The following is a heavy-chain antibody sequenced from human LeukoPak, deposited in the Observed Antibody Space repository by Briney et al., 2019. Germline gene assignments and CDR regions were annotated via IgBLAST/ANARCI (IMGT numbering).Heavy chain of an antibody. V-gene: IGHV3-33*08. CDR3: ARDAKGWSPLDY. D-gene: IGHD6-19*01. CDR1: GFTFSSSA. CDR2: IWYDGSNK. J-gene: IGHJ4*02. Sequence: GGSLRLSCAASGFTFSSSAMTWVRQAPGKGLEWVADIWYDGSNKYYADSVKGRFTISRDNSKNTLYLQVNSLRAEDTAVYYCARDAKGWSPLDYWGQGTLVIVSS.